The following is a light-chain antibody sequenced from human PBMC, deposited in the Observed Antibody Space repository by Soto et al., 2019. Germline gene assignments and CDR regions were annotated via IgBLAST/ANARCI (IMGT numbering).Light chain of an antibody. CDR1: QSVSSN. Sequence: EIVMTQFPDTLSVSPGERATLSCRASQSVSSNLAWYQQKPGQAPRLLIYGASTRATGIPARFSGSGSGTECTLTISSLQSEDLAIYYCQQYNNWRRTFGEGTKVDIK. V-gene: IGKV3-15*01. J-gene: IGKJ2*01. CDR2: GAS. CDR3: QQYNNWRRT.